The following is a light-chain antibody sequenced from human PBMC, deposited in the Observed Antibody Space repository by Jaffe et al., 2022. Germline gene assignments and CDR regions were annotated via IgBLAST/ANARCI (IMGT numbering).Light chain of an antibody. CDR2: DVS. CDR1: SSDVGASKY. V-gene: IGLV2-14*03. CDR3: SSYTSGSTFYV. Sequence: QSALTQPASVSGSPGQSITISCTGTSSDVGASKYVSWYQQHPGKAPKLMIYDVSNRPSGVSNRFSGSKSGNTASLTISGLQAEDEADYYCSSYTSGSTFYVFGTGTKVTVL. J-gene: IGLJ1*01.